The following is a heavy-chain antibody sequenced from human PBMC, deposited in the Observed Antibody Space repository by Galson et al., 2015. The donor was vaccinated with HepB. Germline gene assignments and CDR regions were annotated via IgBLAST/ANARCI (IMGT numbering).Heavy chain of an antibody. CDR3: ARDAMGRGSGSYSAFDY. D-gene: IGHD1-26*01. J-gene: IGHJ4*02. CDR2: ISSAGTTQ. V-gene: IGHV3-30-3*01. Sequence: SQRLSCAASGFIVSSNYMSWVRQAPGKGLEWVATISSAGTTQYYADSVKGRFTSSRDNSKNLVYLQMNSLGAEDTAVYYCARDAMGRGSGSYSAFDYWGQGTLVTVSS. CDR1: GFIVSSNY.